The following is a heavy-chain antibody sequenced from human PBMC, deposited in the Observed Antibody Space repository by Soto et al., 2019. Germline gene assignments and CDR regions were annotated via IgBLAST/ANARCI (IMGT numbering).Heavy chain of an antibody. V-gene: IGHV1-69*04. CDR1: GGTFSSYT. CDR3: ARDRGTVQLERSTDY. CDR2: IIPILGIA. J-gene: IGHJ4*02. Sequence: SVKVSCKASGGTFSSYTISWVRQAPGQGLEWMGRIIPILGIANYAQKFQGRVTITADKSTSTAYMELSSLRSEDTAVYYCARDRGTVQLERSTDYWGQGTLVTVSS. D-gene: IGHD1-1*01.